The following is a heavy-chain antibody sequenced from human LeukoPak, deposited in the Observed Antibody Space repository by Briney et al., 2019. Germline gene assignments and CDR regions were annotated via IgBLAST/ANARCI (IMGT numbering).Heavy chain of an antibody. V-gene: IGHV4-59*12. D-gene: IGHD6-13*01. CDR2: IYYSGST. CDR3: ARVSSSWYQDWYFDL. Sequence: SETLSLTCTVSGGSISSYYWSWIRQPPGKGLEWIGYIYYSGSTNYKPSLKSRVTMSVDTSKNQFSLKLSSVTAADTAVSFCARVSSSWYQDWYFDLWGRGTLVTVSS. J-gene: IGHJ2*01. CDR1: GGSISSYY.